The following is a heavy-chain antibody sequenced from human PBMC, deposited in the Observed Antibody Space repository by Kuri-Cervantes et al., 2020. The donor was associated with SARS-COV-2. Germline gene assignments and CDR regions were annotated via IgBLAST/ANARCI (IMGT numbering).Heavy chain of an antibody. D-gene: IGHD3-3*01. Sequence: SETLSLTCTVSGGSISSSSYYWGWLRHPPGKGLEWIGSIYYSGSTYYNPSLKSRVTISVDTSKNQFSLKLSSVTAADTAVYYCARAGEWLFGDAFDIWGQGTMVTVSS. CDR1: GGSISSSSYY. V-gene: IGHV4-39*07. J-gene: IGHJ3*02. CDR3: ARAGEWLFGDAFDI. CDR2: IYYSGST.